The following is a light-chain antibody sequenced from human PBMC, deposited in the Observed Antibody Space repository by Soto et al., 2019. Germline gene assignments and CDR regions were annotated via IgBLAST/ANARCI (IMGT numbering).Light chain of an antibody. CDR2: GNT. CDR1: SSNIGSGYD. CDR3: KSYDINLGVVV. Sequence: QSVLTQPPSVSGAPGHRVTISCTGSSSNIGSGYDVHWYQQLPGTAPKLLISGNTDRPSGVPDRFSGSKSGTSASLAITGLQTEDEADYYCKSYDINLGVVVFGGGTKLTVL. J-gene: IGLJ2*01. V-gene: IGLV1-40*01.